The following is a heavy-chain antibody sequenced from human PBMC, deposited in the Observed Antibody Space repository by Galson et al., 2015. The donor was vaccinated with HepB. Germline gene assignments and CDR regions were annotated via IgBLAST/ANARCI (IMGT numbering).Heavy chain of an antibody. CDR1: GFTFSSYW. Sequence: SLRLSCAASGFTFSSYWMSWVRQAPGKGLEWVANIKEDGTQKYYADSVKGRFTTSRDNAKNALHLEMSSLRDEDTAVYHCARVGSRNEYCSSSQCSKGNWFDPWGQGTLVTVSS. J-gene: IGHJ5*02. D-gene: IGHD2-2*01. CDR2: IKEDGTQK. V-gene: IGHV3-7*03. CDR3: ARVGSRNEYCSSSQCSKGNWFDP.